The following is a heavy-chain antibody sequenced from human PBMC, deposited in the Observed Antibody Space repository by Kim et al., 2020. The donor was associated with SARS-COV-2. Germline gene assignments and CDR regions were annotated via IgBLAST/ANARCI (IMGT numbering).Heavy chain of an antibody. CDR2: INHSGST. CDR1: GGSFSGYY. CDR3: ARGRVNWNDSHWFDP. J-gene: IGHJ5*02. Sequence: SETLSLTCAVYGGSFSGYYWSWIRQPPGKGLEWIGEINHSGSTNYNPSLKSRVTISVDTSKNQFSLKLSSVTAADTAVYYCARGRVNWNDSHWFDPWGQGTLVTVSS. D-gene: IGHD1-1*01. V-gene: IGHV4-34*01.